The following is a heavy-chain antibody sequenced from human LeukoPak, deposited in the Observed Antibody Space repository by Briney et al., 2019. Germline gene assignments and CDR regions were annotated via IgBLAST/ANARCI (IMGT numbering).Heavy chain of an antibody. J-gene: IGHJ4*02. V-gene: IGHV4-59*01. CDR1: GGSISSYY. CDR3: ARAGRYYDILPAYSLYFAY. D-gene: IGHD3-9*01. CDR2: IYYSGST. Sequence: KPSETLSLTCTVSGGSISSYYWSWIRQPPGKGLEWIGYIYYSGSTNYNPSLKSRVTISVDTSKNQFSLKLSSVTAADTAVYYCARAGRYYDILPAYSLYFAYWGQVTLVTVSS.